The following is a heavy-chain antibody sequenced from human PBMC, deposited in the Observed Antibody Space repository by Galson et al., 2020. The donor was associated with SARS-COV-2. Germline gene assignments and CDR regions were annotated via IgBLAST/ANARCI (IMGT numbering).Heavy chain of an antibody. CDR2: IYYSGST. CDR1: GGSISSSSYY. J-gene: IGHJ4*02. V-gene: IGHV4-39*01. D-gene: IGHD3-3*01. CDR3: ARHTRYDFWSHPDFDY. Sequence: LETLSLTCTVSGGSISSSSYYWGWIRQPPGKGLEWIGSIYYSGSTYYNPSLKSRVTISVDTSKNQFSLKLSSVTAADTAVYYCARHTRYDFWSHPDFDYWGQGTLVTVSS.